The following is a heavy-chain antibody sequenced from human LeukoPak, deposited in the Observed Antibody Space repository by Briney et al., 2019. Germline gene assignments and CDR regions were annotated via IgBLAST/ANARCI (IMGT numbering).Heavy chain of an antibody. V-gene: IGHV3-30-3*01. J-gene: IGHJ4*02. Sequence: SCKASGFTFSSYAMHWVRQAPGKGLEWVAVISYDGSNKYYADSVKGRFTISRDNSKNTLYLQMNSLRAEDTAVYYCAREGGITMIVVVPPVYWGQGTLVTVSS. D-gene: IGHD3-22*01. CDR3: AREGGITMIVVVPPVY. CDR2: ISYDGSNK. CDR1: GFTFSSYA.